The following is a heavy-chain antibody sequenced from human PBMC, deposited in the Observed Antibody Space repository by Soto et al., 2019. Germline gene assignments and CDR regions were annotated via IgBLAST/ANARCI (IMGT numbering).Heavy chain of an antibody. V-gene: IGHV5-51*01. CDR2: IYPGDSDT. CDR3: ARCFSTTGLYYYYYMDV. Sequence: GESLQISCKGSGYSFTSYLIGWVRQMPGKGLEWMGIIYPGDSDTRYSPSFQGQVTISADKSISTAYLQWSSLKASDTAMYYCARCFSTTGLYYYYYMDVWGKGTTVTVSS. D-gene: IGHD1-26*01. J-gene: IGHJ6*03. CDR1: GYSFTSYL.